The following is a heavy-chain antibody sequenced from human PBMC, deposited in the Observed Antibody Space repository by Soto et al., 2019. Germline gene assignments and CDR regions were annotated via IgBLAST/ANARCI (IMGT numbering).Heavy chain of an antibody. J-gene: IGHJ4*02. CDR2: IWHDGSNQ. Sequence: QVQLVESGGGVVQPGRSLRLSCAASGFTFSSYGMQWVRRAPGKGLEWVAVIWHDGSNQYYADSVKGRFTISRDNSNNILYVKLNSVRAEDTVVYYCARERGQIDYWGRGTQVNFSS. V-gene: IGHV3-33*01. CDR1: GFTFSSYG. CDR3: ARERGQIDY.